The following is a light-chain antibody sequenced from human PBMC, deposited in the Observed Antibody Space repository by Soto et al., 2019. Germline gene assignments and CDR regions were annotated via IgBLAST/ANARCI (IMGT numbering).Light chain of an antibody. J-gene: IGKJ3*01. CDR2: HEY. CDR1: QSVMVSY. CDR3: QKYGRSKLN. V-gene: IGKV3-20*01. Sequence: EIFLTRSAFTLSLSPGERCTVSCRASQSVMVSYLAWYQQKPGQAPRLLIFHEYTRATGIPDRFSGSGSGKELTLTVSRLEPEDYEVYYCQKYGRSKLNLGPGNKVDIK.